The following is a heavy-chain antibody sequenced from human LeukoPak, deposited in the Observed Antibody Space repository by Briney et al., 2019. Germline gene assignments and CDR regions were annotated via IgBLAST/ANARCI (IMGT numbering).Heavy chain of an antibody. V-gene: IGHV3-23*01. Sequence: GGSLRLSCAASGFTFSSYAMSWVRQAPGKGLEWVSAISGSGGSTYYADSVKGRFTISRDNSKNTLYLQMNSLRAEDTAVYYCAKDQELWSGYLEADMDVWGKGTTVTVSS. J-gene: IGHJ6*03. CDR2: ISGSGGST. CDR1: GFTFSSYA. CDR3: AKDQELWSGYLEADMDV. D-gene: IGHD3-3*01.